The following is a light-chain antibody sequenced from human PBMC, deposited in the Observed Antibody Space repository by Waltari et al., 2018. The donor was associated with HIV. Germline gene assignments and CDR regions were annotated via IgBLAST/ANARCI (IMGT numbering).Light chain of an antibody. CDR2: DAS. J-gene: IGKJ5*01. CDR1: QSVSSY. CDR3: QQRSDWPRIT. Sequence: EIVLTQSPATLSLSPGERATLSCRASQSVSSYLAWYQQKPGQTPRLLIYDASNRATVIPARFSGSGSGTDFTLTISSLEPEDFAVYYCQQRSDWPRITFGPGTRLEIK. V-gene: IGKV3-11*01.